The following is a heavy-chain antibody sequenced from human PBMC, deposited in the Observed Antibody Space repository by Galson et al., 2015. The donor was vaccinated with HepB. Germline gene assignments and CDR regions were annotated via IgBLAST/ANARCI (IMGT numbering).Heavy chain of an antibody. CDR1: GFTFSNYY. D-gene: IGHD3-3*01. Sequence: SLRLSCAASGFTFSNYYLSWIRQAPGKGLEWISYISSSGSTIYYADSVTGRFTISRDNAKNSLYLQMNSLRAEDTAVYYCARVGPYYDFWSGHLDYWGQGTLVTVSS. J-gene: IGHJ4*02. CDR3: ARVGPYYDFWSGHLDY. CDR2: ISSSGSTI. V-gene: IGHV3-11*01.